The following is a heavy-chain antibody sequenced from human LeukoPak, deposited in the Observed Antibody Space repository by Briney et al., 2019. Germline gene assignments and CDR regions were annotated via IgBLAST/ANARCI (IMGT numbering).Heavy chain of an antibody. CDR3: ARDPGYSSSWPDY. CDR1: GFTFSSYA. Sequence: PGGSLRLSCAAFGFTFSSYAMDWVRQAPGKGLEWGAAISYGGSNKYYADSVKGRFTISRDTSKNTLYLQMNSLTAEDTAVYYCARDPGYSSSWPDYWGQGTLVTVSS. D-gene: IGHD6-13*01. V-gene: IGHV3-30*01. CDR2: ISYGGSNK. J-gene: IGHJ4*02.